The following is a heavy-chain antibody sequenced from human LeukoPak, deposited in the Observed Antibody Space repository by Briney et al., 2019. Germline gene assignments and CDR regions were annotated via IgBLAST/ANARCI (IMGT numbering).Heavy chain of an antibody. J-gene: IGHJ6*03. CDR3: ARDLSQLPKARLYYYYMDV. CDR2: IRYDGSNK. CDR1: GYTFSSYG. Sequence: GGSLRLSCAASGYTFSSYGMHWVRQAPGKGLEWVAFIRYDGSNKYYADSVKGRFTISRDNAKNSLYLQMNSLRAEDTAVYYCARDLSQLPKARLYYYYMDVWGKGTTVTVSS. V-gene: IGHV3-30*02. D-gene: IGHD2-2*01.